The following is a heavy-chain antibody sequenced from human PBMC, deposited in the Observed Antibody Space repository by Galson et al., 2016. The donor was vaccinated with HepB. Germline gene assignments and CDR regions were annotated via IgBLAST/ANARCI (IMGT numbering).Heavy chain of an antibody. D-gene: IGHD5-18*01. J-gene: IGHJ3*02. Sequence: SVKVSCKASGYTFTAYYMHWVRQAPGQGLEWMGILTPSGGSTNYAQNFQGRVTMTRDTSTSTLYMELSSLRSEDTAVYYCARGSGYSYGSSAFDMWGQGTMVIVSA. CDR1: GYTFTAYY. CDR3: ARGSGYSYGSSAFDM. V-gene: IGHV1-46*01. CDR2: LTPSGGST.